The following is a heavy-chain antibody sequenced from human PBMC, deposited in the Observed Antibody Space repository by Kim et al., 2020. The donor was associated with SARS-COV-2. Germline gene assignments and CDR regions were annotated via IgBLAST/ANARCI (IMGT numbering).Heavy chain of an antibody. V-gene: IGHV1-69*13. CDR1: GGLFSGKA. J-gene: IGHJ6*02. CDR3: AREPQVEAYGLDV. CDR2: IIPMIGTA. Sequence: SVKVSCKDSGGLFSGKAINWVRQAPGQGLEWVGGIIPMIGTAYYAQNFQGRVTITADESTRTAYLDLSGLKSEDTAVYFCAREPQVEAYGLDVWGQGTTVTVSS.